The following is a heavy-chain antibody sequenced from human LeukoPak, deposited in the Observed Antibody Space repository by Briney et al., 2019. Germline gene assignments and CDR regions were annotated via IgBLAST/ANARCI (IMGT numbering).Heavy chain of an antibody. CDR2: INSDGGYA. J-gene: IGHJ4*02. Sequence: GGSLRLSCAASGFTFSSYWMHWVRQTQGKGLVWVSRINSDGGYASYADSVKGRFTISRDNAKNTLYLQMNSLRAEAKAVYYCARETFGGDDFWGQGSLVTVSS. D-gene: IGHD3-16*01. V-gene: IGHV3-74*01. CDR1: GFTFSSYW. CDR3: ARETFGGDDF.